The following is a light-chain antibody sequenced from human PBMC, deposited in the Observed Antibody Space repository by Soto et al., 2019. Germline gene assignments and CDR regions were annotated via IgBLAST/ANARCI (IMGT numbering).Light chain of an antibody. V-gene: IGLV8-61*01. CDR2: NTN. CDR3: LLFMSSATWV. CDR1: SGSVSTSYF. J-gene: IGLJ3*02. Sequence: TVVTQEPSISVSPGGTVTLTCGLSSGSVSTSYFPSWYQQTPGQAPRTLIYNTNTRSSGVPDRFSGSILGGKAALTITGAQADDESHYFCLLFMSSATWVFGGGTKLTVL.